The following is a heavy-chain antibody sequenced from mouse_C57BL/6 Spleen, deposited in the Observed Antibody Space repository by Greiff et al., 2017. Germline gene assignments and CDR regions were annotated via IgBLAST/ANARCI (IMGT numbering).Heavy chain of an antibody. CDR3: TRRGYYDAMDY. V-gene: IGHV5-9-1*02. J-gene: IGHJ4*01. Sequence: EVKLQESGEGLVKPGGSLKLSCAASGFTFSSYAMSWVRQTPEKRLEWVAYISSGGDYIYYADTVKGRFTISRDNARNTLYLQMSSLKSEDTAMYYCTRRGYYDAMDYWGQGTSVTVPS. D-gene: IGHD2-2*01. CDR2: ISSGGDYI. CDR1: GFTFSSYA.